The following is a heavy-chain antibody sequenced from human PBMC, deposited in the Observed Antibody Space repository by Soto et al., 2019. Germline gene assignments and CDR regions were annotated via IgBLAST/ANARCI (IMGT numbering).Heavy chain of an antibody. J-gene: IGHJ4*02. CDR3: ARGYYYGSGSYSDY. Sequence: PSETLSLTCAVYGGSFSGYYWSWIRQPPGKGLEWIGEINHSGSTNYNPSLKSRVTISVDTSKNQFSLKLSSVTAADTAVYYCARGYYYGSGSYSDYWGQGTLVTVSS. D-gene: IGHD3-10*01. CDR1: GGSFSGYY. CDR2: INHSGST. V-gene: IGHV4-34*01.